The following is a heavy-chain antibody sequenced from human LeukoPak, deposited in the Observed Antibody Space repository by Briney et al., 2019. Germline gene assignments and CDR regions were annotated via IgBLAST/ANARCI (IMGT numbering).Heavy chain of an antibody. CDR1: GDSINNSPYY. Sequence: PSETLSLTCTVSGDSINNSPYYWAWIRQPPGKGLEWIGTIFYSGRTFYNPSLKSRVTVSVDTSSNQFSLILTSVTAADTAVYYCARHREYGDAPFDSWGQGTLVTVSS. D-gene: IGHD4-17*01. J-gene: IGHJ4*02. V-gene: IGHV4-39*01. CDR2: IFYSGRT. CDR3: ARHREYGDAPFDS.